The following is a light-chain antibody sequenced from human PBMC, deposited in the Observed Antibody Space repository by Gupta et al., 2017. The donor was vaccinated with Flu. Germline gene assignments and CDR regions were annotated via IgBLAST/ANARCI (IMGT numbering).Light chain of an antibody. CDR2: KAS. CDR1: QSISNR. J-gene: IGKJ1*01. V-gene: IGKV1-5*03. Sequence: SPSTLSASVGDRVTSTCRASQSISNRLAWYQQKAGKPPKILIYKASTLEGGVPSRFSGSGSGTQFTLTISSLQPDDFATYYCQQYDYYWTFGQGTKVEI. CDR3: QQYDYYWT.